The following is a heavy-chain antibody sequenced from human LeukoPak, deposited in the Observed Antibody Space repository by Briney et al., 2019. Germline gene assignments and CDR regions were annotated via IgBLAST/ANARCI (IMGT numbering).Heavy chain of an antibody. CDR3: AKDSPVDDSSGYYYVSYFDY. Sequence: GGPLRLSCAASGFTFSSYAMSWVRQAPGKGLEWVSAISGSGGSTYYADSVKGRFTISRDNSKNTLYLQMNSLRAEDTAVYYCAKDSPVDDSSGYYYVSYFDYWGQGTLVTVSS. D-gene: IGHD3-22*01. V-gene: IGHV3-23*01. CDR2: ISGSGGST. J-gene: IGHJ4*02. CDR1: GFTFSSYA.